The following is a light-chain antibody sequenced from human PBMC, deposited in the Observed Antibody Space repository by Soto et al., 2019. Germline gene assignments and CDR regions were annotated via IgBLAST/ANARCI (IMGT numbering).Light chain of an antibody. CDR2: GAS. CDR1: QSVINN. Sequence: EIVMTQSPATLSVSPGERATLSCRASQSVINNLAWYQQKPGRAPRLLIYGASTRATGIPARFSGSGSGTEFTLTISSLQSEDFAVYYCQQYDDLWTFGQGTKVEIK. V-gene: IGKV3D-15*01. J-gene: IGKJ1*01. CDR3: QQYDDLWT.